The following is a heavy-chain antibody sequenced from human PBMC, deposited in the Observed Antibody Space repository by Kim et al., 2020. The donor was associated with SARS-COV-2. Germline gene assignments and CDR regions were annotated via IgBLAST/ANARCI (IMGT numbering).Heavy chain of an antibody. CDR3: ARDQDYYGSGSSFSNWFDP. CDR2: INSDGSST. D-gene: IGHD3-10*01. Sequence: GGSLRLSCAASGFTFSSYWMHWVRQAPGKGLVWVSRINSDGSSTSYADSVKGRFTISRDNAKNTLYLQMNSLRAEDTAVYYCARDQDYYGSGSSFSNWFDPWGQGTLVTVSS. CDR1: GFTFSSYW. V-gene: IGHV3-74*01. J-gene: IGHJ5*02.